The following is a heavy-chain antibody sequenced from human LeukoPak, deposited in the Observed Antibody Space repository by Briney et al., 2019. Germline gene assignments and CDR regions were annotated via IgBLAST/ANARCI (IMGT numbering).Heavy chain of an antibody. Sequence: SSISSSSSYIYYADSVKGRFTISRDNAKNSLYLQMNSLRAEDTAVYYCARARHALDAFDIWGQGTMVTVSS. CDR2: ISSSSSYI. CDR3: ARARHALDAFDI. V-gene: IGHV3-21*01. J-gene: IGHJ3*02.